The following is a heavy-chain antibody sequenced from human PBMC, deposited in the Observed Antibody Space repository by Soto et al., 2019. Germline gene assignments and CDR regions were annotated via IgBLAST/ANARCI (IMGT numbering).Heavy chain of an antibody. CDR3: ARDWNRGGGSYHWKFDL. V-gene: IGHV3-30-3*01. J-gene: IGHJ2*01. Sequence: QEQLVESGGGVVQPRRSLRLSCAASGFALTPYAMHWVRQAPGKGLEWVAIISYDGSYRSYGDSVKGRFTISRDNSENSLYLQMDTLISEDTAVYYCARDWNRGGGSYHWKFDLWGRGTLVTVSS. CDR2: ISYDGSYR. CDR1: GFALTPYA. D-gene: IGHD1-26*01.